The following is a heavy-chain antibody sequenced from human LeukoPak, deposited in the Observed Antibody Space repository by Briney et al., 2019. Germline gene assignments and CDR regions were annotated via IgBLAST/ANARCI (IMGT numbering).Heavy chain of an antibody. Sequence: GGSLRLSCAASGFTFSSYAMHWVRQAPGKGLEWVAVISYDGSNKYYADSVKGRFTISRDNSKNTLYLQMNSLRAEDTAVYYCARDGLYCSGGSCSRSNWFDPWGQGTLVTVSS. CDR3: ARDGLYCSGGSCSRSNWFDP. J-gene: IGHJ5*02. V-gene: IGHV3-30*04. CDR2: ISYDGSNK. D-gene: IGHD2-15*01. CDR1: GFTFSSYA.